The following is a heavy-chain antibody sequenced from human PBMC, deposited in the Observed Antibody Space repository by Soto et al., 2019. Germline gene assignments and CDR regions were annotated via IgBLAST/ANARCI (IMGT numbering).Heavy chain of an antibody. J-gene: IGHJ4*02. D-gene: IGHD6-6*01. CDR3: ATELGIAARPPSSGPFDY. Sequence: GASVKVSCKVSGYTLTELSMHWVRQAPGKGLEWMGGFDPEDGETIYAQKFQGRVTMTEDTSTGTAYMKLSSLRSEDTAVYYCATELGIAARPPSSGPFDYWGQGTLVTVSS. V-gene: IGHV1-24*01. CDR1: GYTLTELS. CDR2: FDPEDGET.